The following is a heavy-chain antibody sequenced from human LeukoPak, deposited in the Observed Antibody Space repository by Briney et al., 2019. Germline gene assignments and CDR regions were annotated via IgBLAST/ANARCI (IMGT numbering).Heavy chain of an antibody. J-gene: IGHJ3*02. CDR2: IYHSGST. Sequence: SETLSLTCAVSGGSFSSSNWWSWVRQPPGKGLEWIGEIYHSGSTNYNPSLKGRVTISVDKSKNQFSLKLSSVTAADTAVYYCARAPIVVELNAFDIWGQGTMVTVSS. V-gene: IGHV4-4*02. CDR1: GGSFSSSNW. CDR3: ARAPIVVELNAFDI. D-gene: IGHD2-21*01.